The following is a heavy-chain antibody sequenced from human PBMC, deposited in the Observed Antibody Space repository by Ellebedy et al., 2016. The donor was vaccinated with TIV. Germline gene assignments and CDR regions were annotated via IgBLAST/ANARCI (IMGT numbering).Heavy chain of an antibody. J-gene: IGHJ4*02. Sequence: SETLSLXCTVSGASISSTTYYWGWIRQAPGKGLEWIGSVFYSGATYNNPSLKNRVTISVDTSKKQFSLKLSSVTAADTAVYYCALGGDGVYFDYWGQGSLVTVSS. V-gene: IGHV4-39*01. CDR1: GASISSTTYY. D-gene: IGHD3-16*01. CDR2: VFYSGAT. CDR3: ALGGDGVYFDY.